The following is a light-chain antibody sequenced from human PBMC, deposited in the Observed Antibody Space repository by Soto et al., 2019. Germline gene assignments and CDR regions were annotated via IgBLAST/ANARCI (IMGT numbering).Light chain of an antibody. CDR3: QQYDDWPET. CDR2: GAS. Sequence: IVMRHSPATLSVYPEERATLSCRASQNVRSNLAWYQQKPGQAPRLLIYGASTRATGIPARFSGRGSGTEFILTISSLQSEDFAVYYCQQYDDWPETFGQGTKVDIK. J-gene: IGKJ1*01. CDR1: QNVRSN. V-gene: IGKV3-15*01.